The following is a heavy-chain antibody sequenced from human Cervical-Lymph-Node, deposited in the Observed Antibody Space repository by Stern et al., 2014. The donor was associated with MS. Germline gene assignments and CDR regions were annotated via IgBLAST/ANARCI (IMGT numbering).Heavy chain of an antibody. CDR1: GFTFSSYA. J-gene: IGHJ4*02. CDR3: ARRRGMYCGGDCYSGYFDY. Sequence: VQLVQSGGGVVQPGRSLRLSCAASGFTFSSYAMPWVRQAPGKGLEWVAVISYDGSNKYYADSVKGRFTISRDNSKNTLYLQMNSLRAEDTAVYYCARRRGMYCGGDCYSGYFDYWGQGTLVTVSS. CDR2: ISYDGSNK. D-gene: IGHD2-21*02. V-gene: IGHV3-30-3*01.